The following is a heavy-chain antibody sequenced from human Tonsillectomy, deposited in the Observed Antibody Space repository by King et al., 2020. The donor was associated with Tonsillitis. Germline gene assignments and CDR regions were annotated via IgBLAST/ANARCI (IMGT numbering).Heavy chain of an antibody. V-gene: IGHV5-10-1*03. CDR2: IDPSDSYT. CDR1: GYSFTSYW. J-gene: IGHJ3*02. Sequence: VQLVESGAEVKKPGESLRISCKGSGYSFTSYWISWVRQMPGKGLEWMGKIDPSDSYTNYSPSFQGHVTISADKSISTAYMQWSSLKASEPAMYYCARSLTVPWCPIDIWGQGKMVTDSS. CDR3: ARSLTVPWCPIDI. D-gene: IGHD2-8*01.